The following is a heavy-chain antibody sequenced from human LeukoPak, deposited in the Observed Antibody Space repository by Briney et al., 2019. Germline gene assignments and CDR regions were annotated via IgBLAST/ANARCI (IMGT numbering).Heavy chain of an antibody. J-gene: IGHJ6*03. CDR2: IYKSGRT. Sequence: SETLSLTCAVYGGSFSGYYWNWIRQAPGKGLEWIGYIYKSGRTSYNPSLKSRVAISVDTSKNHFTLNLTSMTAADTAVYYCARDLMSSNWGSYYYYMDVWGKGTTVTISS. CDR1: GGSFSGYY. CDR3: ARDLMSSNWGSYYYYMDV. D-gene: IGHD6-13*01. V-gene: IGHV4-34*11.